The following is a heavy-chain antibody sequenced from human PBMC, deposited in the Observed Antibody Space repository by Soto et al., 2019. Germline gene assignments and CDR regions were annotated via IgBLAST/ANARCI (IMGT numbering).Heavy chain of an antibody. D-gene: IGHD1-1*01. Sequence: PGGSLRLSCAASGFTFSSYAMSWVRQAPGKGLEWVSAISGSGGSTYYADSVKGRFTISRDNSKNTLYLQMNSLTAEDTAIYYCAKGQVTTSNLDYWGQGTLVTVSS. V-gene: IGHV3-23*01. CDR3: AKGQVTTSNLDY. CDR1: GFTFSSYA. CDR2: ISGSGGST. J-gene: IGHJ4*02.